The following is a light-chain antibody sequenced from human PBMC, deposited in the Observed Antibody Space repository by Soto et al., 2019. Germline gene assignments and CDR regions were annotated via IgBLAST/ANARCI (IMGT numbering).Light chain of an antibody. CDR3: HEYKTWPWT. J-gene: IGKJ1*01. CDR1: QGLNRN. V-gene: IGKV3-15*01. Sequence: ETVLTQSPATLSVSPGETATLSCTTSQGLNRNLAWYQQKLGQAPRVLIYGASTMAAGIPARFSGSGSGTEFILTISSLQSEDFAVYYCHEYKTWPWTFGQGTKVELK. CDR2: GAS.